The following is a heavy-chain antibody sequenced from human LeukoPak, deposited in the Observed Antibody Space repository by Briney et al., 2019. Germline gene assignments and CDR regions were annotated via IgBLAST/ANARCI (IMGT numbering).Heavy chain of an antibody. CDR1: GFTFSSYS. V-gene: IGHV3-21*01. CDR3: ARDGPRGLVGFDY. D-gene: IGHD2-8*02. Sequence: PGGSLRLSCAASGFTFSSYSMNWVRQAPGKGLEWVSSISSSSSYIYYADSVKGRFTISRDNAKNSLYLQMNSLRAEDTAVYYCARDGPRGLVGFDYWGQGTLVTVSS. J-gene: IGHJ4*02. CDR2: ISSSSSYI.